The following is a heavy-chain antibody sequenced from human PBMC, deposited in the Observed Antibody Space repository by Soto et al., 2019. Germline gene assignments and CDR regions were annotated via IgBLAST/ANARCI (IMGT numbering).Heavy chain of an antibody. V-gene: IGHV5-51*01. CDR1: GYSFTNYW. Sequence: GESLKISCKGSGYSFTNYWTVWVRQMPGKGLEWMGIIYPDDSDTRYSPSFQGQVTISADKSISTAYLQWSSLKASDTAMYYCARITRGRDGYTYFDSWGQGTLVTVSS. CDR3: ARITRGRDGYTYFDS. J-gene: IGHJ4*02. D-gene: IGHD5-12*01. CDR2: IYPDDSDT.